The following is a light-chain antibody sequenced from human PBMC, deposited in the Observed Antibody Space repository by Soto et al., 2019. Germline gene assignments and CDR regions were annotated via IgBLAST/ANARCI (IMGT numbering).Light chain of an antibody. Sequence: DIVMTQSPLSLPATAGEPASISCRSSQRLLHTNGYNYVDWYLKKPWQSPKLLIYLGSNRASGVPDRFSGSESSTDFTQQISRVEAEDVGVYYCMQALQTPFTFGPGTKVDIK. CDR1: QRLLHTNGYNY. CDR2: LGS. J-gene: IGKJ3*01. V-gene: IGKV2-28*01. CDR3: MQALQTPFT.